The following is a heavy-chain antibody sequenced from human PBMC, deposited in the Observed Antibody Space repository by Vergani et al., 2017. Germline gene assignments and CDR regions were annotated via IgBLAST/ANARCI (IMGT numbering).Heavy chain of an antibody. J-gene: IGHJ6*02. D-gene: IGHD2-2*01. V-gene: IGHV5-51*01. CDR2: IYPGDSDT. Sequence: EVQLVQSGAEVKKPGESLKISCKGSGYSFTSYWIGWVRQMPGKGLEWMGIIYPGDSDTSYSPSFQGQVTISADKSISTAYLQWSSLKASDTAMYYCARHGSEYQLLSYYYYGMDVWGQGTTVTVAS. CDR3: ARHGSEYQLLSYYYYGMDV. CDR1: GYSFTSYW.